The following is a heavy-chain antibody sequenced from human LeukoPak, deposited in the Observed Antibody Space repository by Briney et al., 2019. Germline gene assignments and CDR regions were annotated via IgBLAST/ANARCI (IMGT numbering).Heavy chain of an antibody. CDR3: AAGSIGSGWAYYFDY. J-gene: IGHJ4*02. Sequence: SVTVSCTASGFTFTSSAVQWVRQARGQRLEWIGWIVVGSGNTNYAQKFQERVTITRDMSTSTAYMELSSLRSEDTAVYYCAAGSIGSGWAYYFDYWGQGTLVTVSS. CDR1: GFTFTSSA. CDR2: IVVGSGNT. D-gene: IGHD6-19*01. V-gene: IGHV1-58*01.